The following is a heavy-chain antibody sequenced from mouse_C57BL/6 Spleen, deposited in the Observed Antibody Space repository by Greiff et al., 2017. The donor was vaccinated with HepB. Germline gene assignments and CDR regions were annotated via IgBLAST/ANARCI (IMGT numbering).Heavy chain of an antibody. CDR2: INPSSGYT. J-gene: IGHJ3*01. D-gene: IGHD2-5*01. CDR1: GYTFTSYW. Sequence: QVQLQQSGAELAKPGASVKLSCKASGYTFTSYWMHWVKQRPGQGLEWIGYINPSSGYTKYNQKFKVKATLTADKSSSTAYMQLSSLTYEDSAVYYCARSPSNLAWFAYWGQGTLVTVSA. V-gene: IGHV1-7*01. CDR3: ARSPSNLAWFAY.